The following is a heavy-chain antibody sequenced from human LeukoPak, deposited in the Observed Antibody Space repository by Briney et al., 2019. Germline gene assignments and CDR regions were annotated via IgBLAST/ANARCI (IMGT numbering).Heavy chain of an antibody. CDR2: ISSSSSYI. Sequence: GGSLRLSCAASGLPFSSYSMNWVRQAPGKGLEWVSSISSSSSYIYYADSVKGRFTISRDNSNSRLYLQMNSLRAEDTAVYYCAKEKELLCYSGSSPLGYWGQGTLVTVSS. V-gene: IGHV3-21*01. CDR3: AKEKELLCYSGSSPLGY. D-gene: IGHD1-26*01. CDR1: GLPFSSYS. J-gene: IGHJ4*02.